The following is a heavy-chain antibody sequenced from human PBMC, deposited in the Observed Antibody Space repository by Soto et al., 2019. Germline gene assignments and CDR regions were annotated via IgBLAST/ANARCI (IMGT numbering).Heavy chain of an antibody. CDR2: ISYDGSNK. CDR1: GFTFTDYA. D-gene: IGHD5-12*01. J-gene: IGHJ4*02. V-gene: IGHV3-30-3*01. CDR3: ARESPPTITGLLDY. Sequence: QVQLVESGGGVVQPGRSLRLSCAASGFTFTDYAMHWVRQAPGKGLEWVAFISYDGSNKYFADSVKGRFTISRDNSKNTLYLHMNSLRAEDTAVYYCARESPPTITGLLDYWGQGTLVTVSS.